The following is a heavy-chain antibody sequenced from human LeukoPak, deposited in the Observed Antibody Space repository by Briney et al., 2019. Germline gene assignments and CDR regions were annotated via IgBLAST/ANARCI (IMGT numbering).Heavy chain of an antibody. CDR2: IYSGGST. CDR1: GFTVSSDY. Sequence: GGSLRLSCAASGFTVSSDYMSWVRQAPGKGPEWVSVIYSGGSTYYADSVKGRFTISRDNSKNTLYLQMNSLRAEDTAVYYCARDLVGGIDYWGQGTLVTVSS. V-gene: IGHV3-53*01. D-gene: IGHD1-26*01. J-gene: IGHJ4*02. CDR3: ARDLVGGIDY.